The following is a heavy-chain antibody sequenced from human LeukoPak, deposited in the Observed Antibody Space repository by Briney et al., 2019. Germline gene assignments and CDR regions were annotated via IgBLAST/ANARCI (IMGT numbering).Heavy chain of an antibody. Sequence: PGGSLRLSCEASGFSFNSYDMHWVRQVTGKGLEWVSAIGTGGDTYYADLVKGRFTISRENAKKSFYLEMNCLSAGDTAVYYCARDRGYDFWSGSFDLWGRGTLVTVSS. D-gene: IGHD3-3*01. V-gene: IGHV3-13*01. CDR1: GFSFNSYD. CDR2: IGTGGDT. J-gene: IGHJ2*01. CDR3: ARDRGYDFWSGSFDL.